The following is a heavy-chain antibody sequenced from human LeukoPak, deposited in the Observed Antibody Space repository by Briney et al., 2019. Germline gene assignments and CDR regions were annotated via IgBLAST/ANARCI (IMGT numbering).Heavy chain of an antibody. V-gene: IGHV3-15*01. CDR2: IKSKTDGGTT. J-gene: IGHJ4*02. Sequence: GGSLILSCAASGFTFSNAWMSWVRQAPGKVLERVGRIKSKTDGGTTDYAAPVKGRFTISRDDSKNTLYLQMNSLKTEDTAVYYCTTEWLPTPTPYFDYWGQGTLVTVSS. D-gene: IGHD5-12*01. CDR3: TTEWLPTPTPYFDY. CDR1: GFTFSNAW.